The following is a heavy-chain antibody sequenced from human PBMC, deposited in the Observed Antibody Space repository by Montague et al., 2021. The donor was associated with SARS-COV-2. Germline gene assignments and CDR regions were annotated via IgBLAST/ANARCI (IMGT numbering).Heavy chain of an antibody. Sequence: SQTLSLTCTVSGGSIRSGSYYWSWIRQPAGKGLEWIGRFYTSGSTNYNPSLKSRVSISEDISKNQVSLRLTSVTAADTAVYYCARDWDYYDSSGWGIHYFDFWGQGTLVIVSS. D-gene: IGHD3-22*01. J-gene: IGHJ4*02. CDR2: FYTSGST. CDR1: GGSIRSGSYY. CDR3: ARDWDYYDSSGWGIHYFDF. V-gene: IGHV4-61*02.